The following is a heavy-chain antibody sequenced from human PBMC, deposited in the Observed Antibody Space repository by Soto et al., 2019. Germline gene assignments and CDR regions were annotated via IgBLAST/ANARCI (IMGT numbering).Heavy chain of an antibody. Sequence: SETLSLTCAVYGGSFSGYYWSWIRQPPGKGLEWIGEINHSGSTNYNPSLKSRVTISVDTSKNQFSLKLSSVTAADTAVYYCARAIYCSGGSCQDAFDIWGQGTMVTVS. CDR2: INHSGST. V-gene: IGHV4-34*01. CDR1: GGSFSGYY. J-gene: IGHJ3*02. D-gene: IGHD2-15*01. CDR3: ARAIYCSGGSCQDAFDI.